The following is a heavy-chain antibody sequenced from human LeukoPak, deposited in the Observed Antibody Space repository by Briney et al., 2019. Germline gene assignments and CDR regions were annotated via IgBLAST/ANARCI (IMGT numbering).Heavy chain of an antibody. V-gene: IGHV3-15*01. CDR2: IKSKTDGGTT. D-gene: IGHD3-3*01. CDR1: GFTFTDAW. CDR3: TTRLTIDY. Sequence: PGGALRLSCAPSGFTFTDAWMSWVRQSPGKGLEWVGRIKSKTDGGTTDYAAPVKGRFTISRDDSKNTLYLQMNILKTEDTPVYYCTTRLTIDYWGQGTLVTASS. J-gene: IGHJ4*02.